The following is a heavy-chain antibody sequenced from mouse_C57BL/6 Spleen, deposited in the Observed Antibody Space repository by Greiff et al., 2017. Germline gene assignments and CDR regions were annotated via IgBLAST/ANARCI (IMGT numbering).Heavy chain of an antibody. Sequence: QVQLKQPGAELVRPGSSVKLSCKASGYTFTSYWMHWVKQRPIQGLEWIGNIDPSDSETHYKQNFKDKATMTVDKYSSTAYMQLSSLTSEDSAVYYCASDYKGFAYWGQGTLVTVSA. V-gene: IGHV1-52*01. J-gene: IGHJ3*01. D-gene: IGHD2-12*01. CDR2: IDPSDSET. CDR3: ASDYKGFAY. CDR1: GYTFTSYW.